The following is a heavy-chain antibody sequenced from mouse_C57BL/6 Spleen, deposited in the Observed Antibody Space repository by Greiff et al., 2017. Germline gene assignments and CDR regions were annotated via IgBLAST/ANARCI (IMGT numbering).Heavy chain of an antibody. CDR3: ARDNWEDYLDY. V-gene: IGHV3-6*01. D-gene: IGHD4-1*01. J-gene: IGHJ2*01. Sequence: ESGPGLVKPSQSLSLTCSVTGYSITSGYYWNWIRQFPGNKLEWMGYISYDGSNNYNPSLKNRISITRDTSKNQFFLKLNSVTTEDTATYYCARDNWEDYLDYWGQGTTLTVSS. CDR2: ISYDGSN. CDR1: GYSITSGYY.